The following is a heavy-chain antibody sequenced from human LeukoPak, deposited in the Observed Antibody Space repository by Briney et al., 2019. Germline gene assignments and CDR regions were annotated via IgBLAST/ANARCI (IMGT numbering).Heavy chain of an antibody. Sequence: PSETLSLTCTVSGGSISSYYWSWIRQPPGKGLEWIGYIYYSGSTNYNPSLKSRVTISVDTSKNQFSLKLSSVTAADTAVYYCARDIGGAQSLWGQGTLVTVSS. J-gene: IGHJ4*02. CDR1: GGSISSYY. CDR2: IYYSGST. D-gene: IGHD3-16*01. V-gene: IGHV4-59*01. CDR3: ARDIGGAQSL.